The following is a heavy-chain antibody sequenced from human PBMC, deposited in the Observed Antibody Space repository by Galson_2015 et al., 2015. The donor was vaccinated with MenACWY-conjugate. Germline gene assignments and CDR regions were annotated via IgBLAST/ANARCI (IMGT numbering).Heavy chain of an antibody. J-gene: IGHJ6*02. CDR1: GFTFSNYA. V-gene: IGHV3-23*01. CDR3: SKGRPQDGMDV. CDR2: ITGVGGNT. Sequence: SLRLCCAATGFTFSNYALSWVRQALGQGLEGVSGITGVGGNTYDEDSVKGRFTISRDNSKNTLYLQMNRMRAEDTAVYYCSKGRPQDGMDVWGQGTTVTVSS.